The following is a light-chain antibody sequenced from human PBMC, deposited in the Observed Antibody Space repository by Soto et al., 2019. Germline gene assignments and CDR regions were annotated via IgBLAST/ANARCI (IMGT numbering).Light chain of an antibody. CDR1: QSVSSN. Sequence: IMVDQYTATLCGAPRERGSRSWRASQSVSSNLAWYQQKPGQAPRLLIYGASTRATGIPARFSGSGSGTEFTLTISSLQSEDFAVYYCQQYNNWPWTFGQGTKVDIK. J-gene: IGKJ1*01. CDR2: GAS. V-gene: IGKV3-15*01. CDR3: QQYNNWPWT.